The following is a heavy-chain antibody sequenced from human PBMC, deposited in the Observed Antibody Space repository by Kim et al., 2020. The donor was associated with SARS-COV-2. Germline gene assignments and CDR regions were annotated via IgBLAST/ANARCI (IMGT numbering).Heavy chain of an antibody. CDR3: AKDYPTGTAGFDY. Sequence: YADSVKGRFTISRDNSKNTLYLQMNSLRAEDTAVYYCAKDYPTGTAGFDYWGQGTLVTVSS. D-gene: IGHD1-1*01. J-gene: IGHJ4*02. V-gene: IGHV3-30*02.